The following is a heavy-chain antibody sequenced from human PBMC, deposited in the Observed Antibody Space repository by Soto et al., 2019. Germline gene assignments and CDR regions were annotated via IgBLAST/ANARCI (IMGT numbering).Heavy chain of an antibody. V-gene: IGHV4-34*01. J-gene: IGHJ6*03. CDR1: GGSFSGYQ. CDR3: ARGLILWFGELSRRGGYYYDMDV. CDR2: INDSGNI. D-gene: IGHD3-10*01. Sequence: QVPLQQWGAGLLKPSETLSLTCAVYGGSFSGYQWTWIRQTPGKGLEWIGEINDSGNINYNPSLKSRVTIFLDTPKKQISLKLSSVTAADTAVYYCARGLILWFGELSRRGGYYYDMDVWGEGTTVIVSS.